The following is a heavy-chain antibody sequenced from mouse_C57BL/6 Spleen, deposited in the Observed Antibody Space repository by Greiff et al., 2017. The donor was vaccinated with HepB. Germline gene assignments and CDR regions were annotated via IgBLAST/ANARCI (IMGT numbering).Heavy chain of an antibody. CDR2: ISSGSSTI. CDR3: ARGYYGSSDVAWFGY. D-gene: IGHD1-1*01. V-gene: IGHV5-17*01. CDR1: GFTFSDYG. Sequence: EVQLVESGGGLVKPGGSLKLSCAASGFTFSDYGMHWVRQAPEKGLEWVAYISSGSSTIYYADTVKGRFTISRDNAKNTLFMQMTRLRSEDTAMYYCARGYYGSSDVAWFGYWGQGTLVTVSA. J-gene: IGHJ3*01.